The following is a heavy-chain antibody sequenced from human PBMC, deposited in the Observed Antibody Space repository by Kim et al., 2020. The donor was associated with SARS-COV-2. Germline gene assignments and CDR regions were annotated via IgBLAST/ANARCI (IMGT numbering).Heavy chain of an antibody. CDR2: ISYDGTNK. D-gene: IGHD3-3*01. Sequence: GGSLRLSCAASGFTFSSYPIYWVRQAPGKGLEWVALISYDGTNKYYADSVKGRFTISRDNSKNTVYLQLNSLRPEDTAVYYCARGRDYDFWTGHFDYWGQGTLVTVSS. J-gene: IGHJ4*02. CDR3: ARGRDYDFWTGHFDY. CDR1: GFTFSSYP. V-gene: IGHV3-30-3*01.